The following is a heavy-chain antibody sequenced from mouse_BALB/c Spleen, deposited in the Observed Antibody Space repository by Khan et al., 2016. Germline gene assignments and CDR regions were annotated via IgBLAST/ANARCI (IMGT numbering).Heavy chain of an antibody. V-gene: IGHV1S135*01. Sequence: LQQSGPELVKPGASVKVSCKASGYSFTDYNMYWVKQSHGKSLEWIGYIDPYNGGTSYNQKFEDRATLIVDRSSSAAFMHLNSLTSEDSAVYYCARNYGNPYYAMDYWGQGTSVTVSS. J-gene: IGHJ4*01. CDR3: ARNYGNPYYAMDY. CDR2: IDPYNGGT. CDR1: GYSFTDYN. D-gene: IGHD2-1*01.